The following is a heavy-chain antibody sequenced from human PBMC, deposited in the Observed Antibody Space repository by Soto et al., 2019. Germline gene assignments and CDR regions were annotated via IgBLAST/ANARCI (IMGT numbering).Heavy chain of an antibody. V-gene: IGHV4-39*01. D-gene: IGHD3-3*01. J-gene: IGHJ3*02. CDR3: ATPSMSGNYGFDI. Sequence: TLSLTCTVSRGSIISSSHYSGWIRQPPGKGLEWIGSIYYSGRTYYNPSLKSRVTISVDTSKNQLSLKLTSVTAADTAVYYCATPSMSGNYGFDIWGPRKLVTVSS. CDR2: IYYSGRT. CDR1: RGSIISSSHY.